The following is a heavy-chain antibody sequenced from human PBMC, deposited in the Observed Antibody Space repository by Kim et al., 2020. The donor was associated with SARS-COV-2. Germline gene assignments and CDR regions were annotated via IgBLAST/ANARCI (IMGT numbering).Heavy chain of an antibody. J-gene: IGHJ6*03. CDR1: GFTFSDYY. CDR2: ISGSGTLK. Sequence: GGSLRLSCAASGFTFSDYYMTWIRQAPGKGLEWISSISGSGTLKSYADSVKGRFTISRVNAENSVFLQMNSLRADDTAVYYCARWAAERYLFYSYHMDV. CDR3: ARWAAERYLFYSYHMDV. D-gene: IGHD1-26*01. V-gene: IGHV3-11*01.